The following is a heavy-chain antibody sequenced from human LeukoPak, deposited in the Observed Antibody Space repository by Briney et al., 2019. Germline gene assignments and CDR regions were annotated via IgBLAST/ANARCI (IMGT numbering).Heavy chain of an antibody. D-gene: IGHD1-1*01. CDR2: INHSGST. J-gene: IGHJ4*02. CDR3: ARTIWTTYYFDY. CDR1: GGSFSGYY. Sequence: PSETLSLTCAVYGGSFSGYYWSWIRQPPGKGLEWSGEINHSGSTNYNPSLKSRVTISVDTSKNQFSLKLSSVTAADTAVYYCARTIWTTYYFDYWGQGTLVTVSS. V-gene: IGHV4-34*01.